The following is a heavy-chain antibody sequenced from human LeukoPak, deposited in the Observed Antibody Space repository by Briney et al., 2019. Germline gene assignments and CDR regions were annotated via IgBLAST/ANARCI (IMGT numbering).Heavy chain of an antibody. CDR3: AKDPLWFGAYYYYMDV. CDR2: ISSSGSTI. J-gene: IGHJ6*03. Sequence: GGSLRLSCAASGFTFSDYYMSWIRQAPGKGLEWVSYISSSGSTIYYADSVKGRFTISRDNSKNTLYLQMNSLRAEDTAVYYCAKDPLWFGAYYYYMDVWGKGTTVTISS. V-gene: IGHV3-11*04. CDR1: GFTFSDYY. D-gene: IGHD3-10*01.